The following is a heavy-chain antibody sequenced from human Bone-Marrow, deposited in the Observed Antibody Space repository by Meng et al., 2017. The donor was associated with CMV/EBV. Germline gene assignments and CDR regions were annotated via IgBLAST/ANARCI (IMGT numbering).Heavy chain of an antibody. V-gene: IGHV1-69*06. CDR2: IIPIFGTA. Sequence: QVQLVQSGAEVKKPGSSVKVSCKASGGTFSSYAISWVRQAPGQGLEWMGGIIPIFGTANYAQKFQGRVTITADKSTSTAYMELSSLRSEDTAVYYCARAPGVVVVAATFWFDPWGQGTLVTVSS. D-gene: IGHD2-15*01. CDR1: GGTFSSYA. J-gene: IGHJ5*02. CDR3: ARAPGVVVVAATFWFDP.